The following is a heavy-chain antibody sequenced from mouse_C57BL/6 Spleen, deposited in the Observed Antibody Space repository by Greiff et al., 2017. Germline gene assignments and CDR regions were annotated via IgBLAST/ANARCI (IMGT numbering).Heavy chain of an antibody. CDR1: GYTFTSYW. D-gene: IGHD2-1*01. CDR2: INPSSGYT. CDR3: ARWNGNYVGFAY. J-gene: IGHJ3*01. Sequence: QVQLQQSGAELAKPGASVRLSCTASGYTFTSYWMHWVQQRPGQGLEWIGYINPSSGYTKYNQKFKDKATLTADKSSSTAYMQLSSLTYEDSAVYYCARWNGNYVGFAYWGQGTLVTVSA. V-gene: IGHV1-7*01.